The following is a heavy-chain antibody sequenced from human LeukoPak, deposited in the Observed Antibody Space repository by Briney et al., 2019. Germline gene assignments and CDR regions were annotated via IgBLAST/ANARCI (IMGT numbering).Heavy chain of an antibody. D-gene: IGHD1-20*01. CDR1: GFTVSSNY. Sequence: GGSLRLSCAASGFTVSSNYMSWVRQAPGKGLEWVSVIYSGGSTYYADSVKGRFTISRDNSKNTLYLQMNSLRAEDTAVYYRAREELGHNWSYFDYWGQGTLVTVSS. J-gene: IGHJ4*02. CDR3: AREELGHNWSYFDY. V-gene: IGHV3-53*01. CDR2: IYSGGST.